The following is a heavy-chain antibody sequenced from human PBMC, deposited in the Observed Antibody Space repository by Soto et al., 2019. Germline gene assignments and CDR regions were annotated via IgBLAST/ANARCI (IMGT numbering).Heavy chain of an antibody. J-gene: IGHJ4*02. V-gene: IGHV1-18*01. CDR3: ARDIPSVEYSSSRCPFDY. CDR2: ISAYNGNT. Sequence: ASVKVSCKASGYTFTSYGISWVRQAPGQGLEWMGWISAYNGNTNYAQKLQGRVTMTTDTSTSTAYMELRSLRSDDTAVYYCARDIPSVEYSSSRCPFDYWGQGTLVTVSS. CDR1: GYTFTSYG. D-gene: IGHD6-6*01.